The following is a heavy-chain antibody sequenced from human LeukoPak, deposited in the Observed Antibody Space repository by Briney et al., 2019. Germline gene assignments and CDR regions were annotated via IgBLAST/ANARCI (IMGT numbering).Heavy chain of an antibody. CDR2: FDHRGST. CDR3: ARRYCSGGSCWHFDY. J-gene: IGHJ4*02. V-gene: IGHV4-38-2*01. D-gene: IGHD2-15*01. Sequence: PSETLSLTCAVSGYSISSDYYWGWIRQPPGNGVEWIASFDHRGSTYYNPSLRSRVTVSVDTSKNRFSLKLSSVTAADTAVYYCARRYCSGGSCWHFDYWGQGTLVTVSS. CDR1: GYSISSDYY.